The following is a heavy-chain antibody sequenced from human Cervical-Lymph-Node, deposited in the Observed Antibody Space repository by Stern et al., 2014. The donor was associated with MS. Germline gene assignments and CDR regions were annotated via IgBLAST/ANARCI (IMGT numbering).Heavy chain of an antibody. Sequence: VQLVESGAEVKKPGASVKVSCKASGYTFTGYYMHWVRQAPGQGLEWMGWINPNSGGTNYAQKFQGRVTMTRDTSISTAYMELSRLRSDDTAVYYCAGHYDFWSGYYLSTSKYYYYYGMDVWGQGTTVTVSS. V-gene: IGHV1-2*02. D-gene: IGHD3-3*01. J-gene: IGHJ6*02. CDR2: INPNSGGT. CDR3: AGHYDFWSGYYLSTSKYYYYYGMDV. CDR1: GYTFTGYY.